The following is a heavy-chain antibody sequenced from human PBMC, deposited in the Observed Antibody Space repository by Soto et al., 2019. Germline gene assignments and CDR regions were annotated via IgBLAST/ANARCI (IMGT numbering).Heavy chain of an antibody. CDR2: ISSSSSFI. J-gene: IGHJ4*02. V-gene: IGHV3-21*01. CDR3: ARPTMVTASYFDF. Sequence: ESGGGLVKPGGSLRLSCAASGFTFSHHSMNWVRQAPGKGLEWVSSISSSSSFILYADSVKGRFTISRDNAKNSLYLQMNSLRVDDTAVYYCARPTMVTASYFDFWGQGIMVTVSS. D-gene: IGHD4-17*01. CDR1: GFTFSHHS.